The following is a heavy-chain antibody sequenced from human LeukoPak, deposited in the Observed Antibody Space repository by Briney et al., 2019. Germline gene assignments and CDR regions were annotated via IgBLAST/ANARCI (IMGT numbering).Heavy chain of an antibody. J-gene: IGHJ3*01. CDR1: GYSFATYW. Sequence: GKSLKISCKGSGYSFATYWIGWVRPMPGKGLEWRGINYPGDSDTTYSPSFQGQVTMSADKSISTAYLQWSSLKASDTAMYYCARRVSSSGFDAFDVWGQGTMVTVSS. D-gene: IGHD5-12*01. CDR2: NYPGDSDT. V-gene: IGHV5-51*01. CDR3: ARRVSSSGFDAFDV.